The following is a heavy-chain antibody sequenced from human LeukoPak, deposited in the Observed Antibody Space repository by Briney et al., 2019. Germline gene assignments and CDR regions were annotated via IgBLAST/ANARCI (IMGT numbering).Heavy chain of an antibody. CDR3: ARAARDRYSSSWFD. CDR2: INPNSGGT. D-gene: IGHD6-13*01. V-gene: IGHV1-2*04. J-gene: IGHJ4*02. CDR1: GYTFTGYY. Sequence: ASVKVSCKASGYTFTGYYMHWLRQAPGQGLEWMGWINPNSGGTNYAQKFQGWVTMTRDTSISTAYMELSRLRSDDTAVYYCARAARDRYSSSWFDWGQGTLVTVSS.